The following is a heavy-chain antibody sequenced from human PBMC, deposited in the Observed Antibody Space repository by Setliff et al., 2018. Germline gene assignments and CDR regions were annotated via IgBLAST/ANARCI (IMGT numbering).Heavy chain of an antibody. CDR1: RFTFSNYW. CDR2: ISSSSSTI. CDR3: AKGPSGYYYDSSGYYGLGMDV. Sequence: GGSLRLSCAASRFTFSNYWMSWVRQAPGKGLEWVSYISSSSSTIYYADSVKGRFTISRDNDKNSLYLQMNSLRAEDTAVYYCAKGPSGYYYDSSGYYGLGMDVWGQGTTVTVSS. J-gene: IGHJ6*02. V-gene: IGHV3-48*04. D-gene: IGHD3-22*01.